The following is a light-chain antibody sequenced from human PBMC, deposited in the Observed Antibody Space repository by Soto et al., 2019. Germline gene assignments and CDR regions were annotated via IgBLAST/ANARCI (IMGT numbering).Light chain of an antibody. CDR3: TAWDDSLNGVV. Sequence: QSVLTQPPSASGTPGQSVTISCSGSSSNIGSNTVNWYQRLPGTAPKLLIFIGSHRPSGVPDRISGSKSGTSASLAISGLQSEDEADYYCTAWDDSLNGVVFGGGTQLTVL. V-gene: IGLV1-44*01. J-gene: IGLJ3*02. CDR2: IGS. CDR1: SSNIGSNT.